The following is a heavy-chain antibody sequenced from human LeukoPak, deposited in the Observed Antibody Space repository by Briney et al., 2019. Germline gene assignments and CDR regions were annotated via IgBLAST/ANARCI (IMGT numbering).Heavy chain of an antibody. D-gene: IGHD2-2*01. J-gene: IGHJ4*02. CDR3: ARVRAIVVVPAALYYFDY. CDR2: ISSSSSYT. V-gene: IGHV3-11*06. CDR1: GFTFSDYY. Sequence: GGSLGLSCAASGFTFSDYYMSWIRQAPGKGLEWVSYISSSSSYTNYADSVKGRFTISRDNAKNSLYLQMNSLRAEDTAVYYCARVRAIVVVPAALYYFDYWGQGTLVTVSS.